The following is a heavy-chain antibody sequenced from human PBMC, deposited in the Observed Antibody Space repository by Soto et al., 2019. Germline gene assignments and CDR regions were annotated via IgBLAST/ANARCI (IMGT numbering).Heavy chain of an antibody. CDR1: GYTFTSYD. D-gene: IGHD1-1*01. CDR3: ARGVGNLYYYYYYMDV. CDR2: MNPNSGNT. J-gene: IGHJ6*03. V-gene: IGHV1-8*01. Sequence: GASVKVSCKASGYTFTSYDINWVRQATGQGLEWMGWMNPNSGNTGYAQKFQGRVTMTRNTSISTAYMELSSLRSEDTAVYYCARGVGNLYYYYYYMDVWGKGTTVTVSS.